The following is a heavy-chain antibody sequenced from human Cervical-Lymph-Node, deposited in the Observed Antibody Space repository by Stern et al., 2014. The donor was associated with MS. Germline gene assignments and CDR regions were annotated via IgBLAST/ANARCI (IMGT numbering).Heavy chain of an antibody. V-gene: IGHV3-33*01. CDR1: GFTFSYYG. CDR2: LWYEENKT. CDR3: ARDSRDYLNYYGLDV. D-gene: IGHD4-17*01. Sequence: VQLVESGGGVVQPGRSLRLACATSGFTFSYYGMAWVRPAPGQGLEGVALLWYEENKTYYTDSVKGRFTISRDTSKNTLYLQMDNLRAEDTAVYYCARDSRDYLNYYGLDVWGQGTTVTVS. J-gene: IGHJ6*02.